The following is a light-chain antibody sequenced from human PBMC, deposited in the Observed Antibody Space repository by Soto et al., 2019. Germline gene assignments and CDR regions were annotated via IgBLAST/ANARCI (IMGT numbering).Light chain of an antibody. CDR3: QQYNNWPLT. CDR2: GAS. V-gene: IGKV3-15*01. Sequence: EIVMTQSPATLSVSPGERATLSCRASQSVGSNLAWYQQKPGQAPRLLIHGASTRATGVPARFSGSGSGKDTTLTISSLQSEDFAVYYCQQYNNWPLTFGGGTKVEIK. CDR1: QSVGSN. J-gene: IGKJ4*01.